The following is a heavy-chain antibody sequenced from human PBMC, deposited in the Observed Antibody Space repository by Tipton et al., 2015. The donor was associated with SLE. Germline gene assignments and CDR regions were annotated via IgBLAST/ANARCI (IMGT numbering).Heavy chain of an antibody. CDR2: IYYIGST. Sequence: TLSLTCTVSGGSISSYYWSWIRQPPGKGLEWIGYIYYIGSTNYNPSLKSRVTISVDTSKNQFSLKLSSVTAADTAVYYCAAVYDSSGYYKDYWGQGTLVTVSS. D-gene: IGHD3-22*01. CDR3: AAVYDSSGYYKDY. V-gene: IGHV4-59*01. J-gene: IGHJ4*02. CDR1: GGSISSYY.